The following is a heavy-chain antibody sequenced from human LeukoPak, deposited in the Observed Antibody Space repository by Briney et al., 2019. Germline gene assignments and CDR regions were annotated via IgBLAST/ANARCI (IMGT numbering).Heavy chain of an antibody. D-gene: IGHD5-12*01. CDR2: INPNSGGT. J-gene: IGHJ6*02. CDR1: GYTFTGYY. V-gene: IGHV1-2*02. CDR3: AREGGATIGAGGYYYYGMDV. Sequence: GASVKVSCKASGYTFTGYYMHWVRQAPGQGLEWMGWINPNSGGTNYAQKFQGRVTMTRDTSISTAYMELRRLRSDDTAVYYCAREGGATIGAGGYYYYGMDVWGQGTTVTVSS.